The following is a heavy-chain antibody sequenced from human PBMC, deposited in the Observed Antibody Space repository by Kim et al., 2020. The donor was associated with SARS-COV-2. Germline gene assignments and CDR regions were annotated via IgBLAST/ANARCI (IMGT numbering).Heavy chain of an antibody. D-gene: IGHD1-26*01. V-gene: IGHV4-30-2*04. CDR3: ARDSIVGATPPFDY. Sequence: TPALKSRVNISVDTSKNQFSLKLSSVTAADTAVYYCARDSIVGATPPFDYWGQGTLVTVSS. J-gene: IGHJ4*02.